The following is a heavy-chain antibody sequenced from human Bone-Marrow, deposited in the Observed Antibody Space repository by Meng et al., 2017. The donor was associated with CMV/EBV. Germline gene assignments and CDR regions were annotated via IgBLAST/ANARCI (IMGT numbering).Heavy chain of an antibody. J-gene: IGHJ3*02. CDR3: ARDREGVGAFDI. CDR2: IYYSGST. Sequence: GSLRLSCTVSGGSVSSNSYYWNWIRQPPGKGLEWIGYIYYSGSTNYSPSLKSRVTISVDTSKNQFSLKLSSVTAADTAVYYCARDREGVGAFDIWGQGTMVTVSS. V-gene: IGHV4-61*01. D-gene: IGHD1-26*01. CDR1: GGSVSSNSYY.